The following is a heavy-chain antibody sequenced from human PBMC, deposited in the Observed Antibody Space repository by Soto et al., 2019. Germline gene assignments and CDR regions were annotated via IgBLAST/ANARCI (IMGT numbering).Heavy chain of an antibody. CDR3: ARAPETPSILGVALPYFFDY. Sequence: QVQLQESGPGLVMPSQTLSLTCTVSGGSISSGTSYWSWIRQRPGQGLEWIGYIFYSGSFYYTPSLRGRVMILADTSKNQFTLRLSSVTAEDTAVYYCARAPETPSILGVALPYFFDYWGQGALVTVSS. CDR1: GGSISSGTSY. D-gene: IGHD3-3*01. CDR2: IFYSGSF. J-gene: IGHJ4*02. V-gene: IGHV4-31*03.